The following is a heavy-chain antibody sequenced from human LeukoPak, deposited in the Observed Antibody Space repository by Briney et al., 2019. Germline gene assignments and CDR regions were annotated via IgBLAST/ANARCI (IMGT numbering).Heavy chain of an antibody. CDR2: ISSSSSYI. J-gene: IGHJ4*02. Sequence: GGSLRLSCAASGFTFSSYSMNWVRQAPGKGLEWVSSISSSSSYIYYADSVKGRFTISRDNAKTSLYLQMNSLRAEDTAVYYCARDQNSSGWYNYWGQGTLVTVSS. V-gene: IGHV3-21*01. CDR3: ARDQNSSGWYNY. D-gene: IGHD6-19*01. CDR1: GFTFSSYS.